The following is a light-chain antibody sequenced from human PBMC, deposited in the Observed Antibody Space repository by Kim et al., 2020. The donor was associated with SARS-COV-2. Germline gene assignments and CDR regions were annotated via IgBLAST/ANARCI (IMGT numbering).Light chain of an antibody. J-gene: IGKJ4*01. CDR2: WAS. CDR1: QNLLFSPNKKNY. V-gene: IGKV4-1*01. Sequence: IVLTQSPDSLAVSLGETATINCKSSQNLLFSPNKKNYLAWYQQKPGQPPKLLFYWASTRESGVPDRFSGSGSGTDFTLTISSLQAEDVAVYDCQQYYNTPPALTFGGGTKVDIK. CDR3: QQYYNTPPALT.